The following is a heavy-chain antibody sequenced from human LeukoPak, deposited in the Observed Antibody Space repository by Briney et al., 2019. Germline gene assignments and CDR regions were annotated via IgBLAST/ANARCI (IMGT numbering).Heavy chain of an antibody. Sequence: GGSLRLSCAASGFTFSSYGMHWVRQAPGKGLEWVAVISYDGSNKYYADSVKGRFTISRDNSKNTLYLQMNSLRAEDTAVYYCAKGQRPGYYYGMDVWGQGTTVTVSS. J-gene: IGHJ6*02. CDR2: ISYDGSNK. CDR3: AKGQRPGYYYGMDV. V-gene: IGHV3-30*18. CDR1: GFTFSSYG.